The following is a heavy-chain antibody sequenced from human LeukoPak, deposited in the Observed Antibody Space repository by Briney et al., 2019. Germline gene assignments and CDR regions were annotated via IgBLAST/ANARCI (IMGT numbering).Heavy chain of an antibody. J-gene: IGHJ4*02. CDR1: ELTFSTYA. V-gene: IGHV3-23*01. CDR2: ISASGGGT. D-gene: IGHD5-18*01. Sequence: GGSLRLSCAASELTFSTYAMSWVRQAPGKGLEWVSAISASGGGTYYTDSVKGRFTISRDNSKNTLYVQMNSLRAEDTAVYYCARGQREGYIQHFDYWGRGTLVTVSS. CDR3: ARGQREGYIQHFDY.